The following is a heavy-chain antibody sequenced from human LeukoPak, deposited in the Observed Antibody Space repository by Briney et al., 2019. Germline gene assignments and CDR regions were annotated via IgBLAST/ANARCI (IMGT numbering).Heavy chain of an antibody. CDR2: IKQDGSEK. CDR3: ARDLLDY. V-gene: IGHV3-7*01. J-gene: IGHJ4*02. CDR1: GFTFSSYA. Sequence: GGSLRLSCAASGFTFSSYAMHWVRQAPGKGLEWVANIKQDGSEKYYVDSVKGRFTISRDNAKNSLYLQMNSLTAEDTAVYYCARDLLDYWGQGTLVTVSS.